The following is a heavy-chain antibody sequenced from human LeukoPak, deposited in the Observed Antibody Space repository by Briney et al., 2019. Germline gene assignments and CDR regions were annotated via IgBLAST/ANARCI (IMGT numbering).Heavy chain of an antibody. V-gene: IGHV5-10-1*01. CDR2: IDPSDSYT. Sequence: GESLRISCKGSGYRFTSYLISWVRPMPGEGLEWMGRIDPSDSYTNYSPSFQGHVTISADKPISTAYLQWSSLKASDTAMYYCARHGVVVTATQTNWFDPWGQGTLVTVSS. CDR1: GYRFTSYL. D-gene: IGHD2-21*02. J-gene: IGHJ5*02. CDR3: ARHGVVVTATQTNWFDP.